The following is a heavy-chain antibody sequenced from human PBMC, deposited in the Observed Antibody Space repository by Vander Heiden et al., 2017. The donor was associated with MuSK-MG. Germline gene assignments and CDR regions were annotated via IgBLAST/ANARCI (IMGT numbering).Heavy chain of an antibody. CDR1: GGSISSYY. CDR3: AAQSVVPAAMRNPYDY. CDR2: IYTSGST. J-gene: IGHJ4*02. D-gene: IGHD2-2*01. V-gene: IGHV4-4*07. Sequence: QVQLQESGPGLVKPSETLSLTCTVSGGSISSYYWSWIRQPAGKGLEWIGRIYTSGSTNYNPSLKSRVTMSVDTSKNQFSLKLSSVTAADTAVYYCAAQSVVPAAMRNPYDYWGQGTLVTVS.